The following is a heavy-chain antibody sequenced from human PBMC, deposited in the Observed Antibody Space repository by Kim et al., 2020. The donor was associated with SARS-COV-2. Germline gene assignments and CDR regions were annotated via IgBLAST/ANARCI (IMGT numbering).Heavy chain of an antibody. V-gene: IGHV3-23*01. J-gene: IGHJ5*02. Sequence: DSVKGRFTISGDNSKTPLYLQMNSLRAEDTAVYYCAKAPRDFWSGPEVDPWGQGTLVTVSS. CDR3: AKAPRDFWSGPEVDP. D-gene: IGHD3-3*01.